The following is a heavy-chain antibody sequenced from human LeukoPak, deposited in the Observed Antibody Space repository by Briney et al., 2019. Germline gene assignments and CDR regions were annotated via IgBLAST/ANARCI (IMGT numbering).Heavy chain of an antibody. Sequence: SETLSLSCTVSGDSISSSGSYWGWLRQPPGKGLEWIGTISYRGSTYYNPSLKSRVTISVDTSKNQFFLQLNSMTAADTAVYYCARHFDFWGQGTLVTVSS. V-gene: IGHV4-39*01. CDR2: ISYRGST. CDR1: GDSISSSGSY. CDR3: ARHFDF. J-gene: IGHJ4*02.